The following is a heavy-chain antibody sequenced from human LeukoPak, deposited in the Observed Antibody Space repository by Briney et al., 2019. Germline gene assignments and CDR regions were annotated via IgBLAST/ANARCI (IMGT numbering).Heavy chain of an antibody. D-gene: IGHD3-10*01. Sequence: GGSLRLSCATSGFSFSTYCMSWVRQAPGKGLEWISYINGRSSVIYYIDSVKGRFTISRDNDKTSMYLQMTSLRDDDTAVYYCAKTGGYSGGMDVWGRGTTVIVSS. CDR3: AKTGGYSGGMDV. J-gene: IGHJ6*02. CDR1: GFSFSTYC. V-gene: IGHV3-48*02. CDR2: INGRSSVI.